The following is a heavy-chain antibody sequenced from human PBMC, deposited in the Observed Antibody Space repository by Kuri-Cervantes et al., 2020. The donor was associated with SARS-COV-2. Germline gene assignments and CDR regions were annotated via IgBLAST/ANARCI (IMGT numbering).Heavy chain of an antibody. CDR1: GFTFSSYA. CDR2: ISYDGSNK. CDR3: ASALVFTVTPFDY. D-gene: IGHD4-17*01. J-gene: IGHJ4*02. Sequence: GESLKISCAASGFTFSSYAMHWVRQAPGKGLEWVAVISYDGSNKYYADSVKGRFTISRDNSKNTLYLQMNSLRAEDTAVYYCASALVFTVTPFDYWGQGTLVTVSS. V-gene: IGHV3-30-3*01.